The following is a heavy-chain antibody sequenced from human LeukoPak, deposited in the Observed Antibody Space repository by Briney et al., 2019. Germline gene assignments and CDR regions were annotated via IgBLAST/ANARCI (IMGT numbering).Heavy chain of an antibody. D-gene: IGHD3-22*01. Sequence: KTSETLSLTCTVSGGSISSYYWSWIRQPPGKGLEWIGYIYYSGSTNYNPSLKSRVTISVDTSKNQFSLKLSSVTAADTAVYYCARGSGYYFLDDYWGQGTLVTVSS. CDR3: ARGSGYYFLDDY. V-gene: IGHV4-59*08. J-gene: IGHJ4*02. CDR2: IYYSGST. CDR1: GGSISSYY.